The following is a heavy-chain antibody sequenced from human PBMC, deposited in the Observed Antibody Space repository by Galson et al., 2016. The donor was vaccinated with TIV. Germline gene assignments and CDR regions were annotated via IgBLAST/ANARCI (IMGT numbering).Heavy chain of an antibody. CDR3: VSSRGTDFWRNFDF. J-gene: IGHJ4*02. D-gene: IGHD3-3*01. CDR1: GFTFSGYS. CDR2: ISSTLSDT. V-gene: IGHV3-21*01. Sequence: SLRLSCAASGFTFSGYSMNWVHQAPGKGLEWVSFISSTLSDTFYADPVKGRFSISRDNTKNSVYLQMNNLSAEDMAVYYCVSSRGTDFWRNFDFWGQGTLVTVSS.